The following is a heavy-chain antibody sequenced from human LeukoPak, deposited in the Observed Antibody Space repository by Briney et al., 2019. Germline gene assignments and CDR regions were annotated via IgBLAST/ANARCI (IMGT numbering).Heavy chain of an antibody. D-gene: IGHD4-23*01. CDR1: GFTFSSYA. CDR3: AKPPFARGNVWFDP. Sequence: GGSLRPSCAASGFTFSSYAMSWVRQAPGKGLEWVSAISGSGGSTYYADSVKGRFTISRDNSKNTLYLQMNSLRAEDTAVYYCAKPPFARGNVWFDPWGQGTLVTVSS. CDR2: ISGSGGST. V-gene: IGHV3-23*01. J-gene: IGHJ5*02.